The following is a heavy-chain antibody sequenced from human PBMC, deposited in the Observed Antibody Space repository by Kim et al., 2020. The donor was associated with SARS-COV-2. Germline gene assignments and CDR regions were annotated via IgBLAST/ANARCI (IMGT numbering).Heavy chain of an antibody. V-gene: IGHV4-59*01. D-gene: IGHD1-26*01. Sequence: TNYNPSLKSRVTISVDTSKNQFSLKLSSVTAADTAVYYCASWVGATTFDYWGQGTLVTVSS. CDR2: T. J-gene: IGHJ4*02. CDR3: ASWVGATTFDY.